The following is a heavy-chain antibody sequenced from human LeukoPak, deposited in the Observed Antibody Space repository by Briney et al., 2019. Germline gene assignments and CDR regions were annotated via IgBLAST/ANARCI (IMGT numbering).Heavy chain of an antibody. CDR1: GGSFGAHY. J-gene: IGHJ4*02. D-gene: IGHD3-22*01. Sequence: SETLSLTCAVYGGSFGAHYWSWIRQPPGQGLEWIGEINHTGSTNYNPSLKSRVTMSVDTSKNQFSLKLSSVTAADTAVYYCARDRYDSSGYYYDYFDYWGQGTLVTVSS. CDR2: INHTGST. V-gene: IGHV4-34*01. CDR3: ARDRYDSSGYYYDYFDY.